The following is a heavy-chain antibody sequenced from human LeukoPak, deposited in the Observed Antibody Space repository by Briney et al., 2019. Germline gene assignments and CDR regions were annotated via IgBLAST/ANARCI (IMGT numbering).Heavy chain of an antibody. V-gene: IGHV3-30-3*01. CDR3: ARESASSLAAAATLDF. Sequence: GGSLRLSCAASGFTLNSYAMHWVRQAPGKGLEWVAVISYEGINKYYADSVKGRFTISRDTSKNILYLVMNSLRDEDTAVYYCARESASSLAAAATLDFWGQGTLVTVSS. J-gene: IGHJ4*02. CDR2: ISYEGINK. D-gene: IGHD6-13*01. CDR1: GFTLNSYA.